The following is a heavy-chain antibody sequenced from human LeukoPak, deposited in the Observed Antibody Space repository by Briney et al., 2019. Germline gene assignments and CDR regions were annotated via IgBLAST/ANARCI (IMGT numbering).Heavy chain of an antibody. D-gene: IGHD6-19*01. CDR3: ARRGGAVAAYFDY. J-gene: IGHJ4*02. CDR2: INHSGST. V-gene: IGHV4-34*01. CDR1: GGSFSGYY. Sequence: KPSETLSLTCAVYGGSFSGYYWSWIRQPPGKGLEWIGEINHSGSTNYNPSLKSRVTISVDTSKNQFSLKLSSVTAADTAVYYCARRGGAVAAYFDYWGQGTLVTVSS.